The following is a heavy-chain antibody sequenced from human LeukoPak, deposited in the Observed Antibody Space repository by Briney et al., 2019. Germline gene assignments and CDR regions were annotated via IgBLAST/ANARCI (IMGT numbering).Heavy chain of an antibody. D-gene: IGHD1-26*01. CDR2: ISGSGTNT. CDR3: ARGRRIGTNSYYFDY. CDR1: GFTFSTYA. Sequence: GGSLRLSCAASGFTFSTYAINWVRQAPWRGLEWLSSISGSGTNTHNADSVRGRFTISRDNSKNTVYLQMNSLGAEDTAIYFCARGRRIGTNSYYFDYWGQGALVTVSS. V-gene: IGHV3-23*01. J-gene: IGHJ4*02.